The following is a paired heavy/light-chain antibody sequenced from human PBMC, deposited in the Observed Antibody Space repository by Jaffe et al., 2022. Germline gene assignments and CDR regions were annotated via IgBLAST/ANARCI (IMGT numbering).Heavy chain of an antibody. Sequence: EVQLVESGGGLVQPGRSLRLSCAASGFTFDDYAMHWVRQAPGKGLEWVSGISWNSGSIGYADSVKGRFTISRDNAKNSLYLQMNSLRAEDTALYYCAKGPLEAFIAAAGLGPLHYWGQGTLVTVSS. D-gene: IGHD6-13*01. CDR1: GFTFDDYA. V-gene: IGHV3-9*01. CDR3: AKGPLEAFIAAAGLGPLHY. J-gene: IGHJ4*02. CDR2: ISWNSGSI.
Light chain of an antibody. Sequence: DIQMTQSPSTLSASVGDRVTITCRASQSISSWLAWYQQKPGKAPKLLIYKASSLESGVPSRFSGSGSGTEFTLTISSLQPDDFATYYCQQYNSYSPQFGQGTKVEIK. J-gene: IGKJ1*01. V-gene: IGKV1-5*03. CDR2: KAS. CDR3: QQYNSYSPQ. CDR1: QSISSW.